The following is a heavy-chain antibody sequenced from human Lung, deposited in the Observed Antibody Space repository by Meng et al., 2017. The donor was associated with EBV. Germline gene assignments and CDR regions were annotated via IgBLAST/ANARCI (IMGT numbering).Heavy chain of an antibody. CDR3: ASGRKYCSSTSCYGQFDY. V-gene: IGHV4-4*02. CDR2: IYHSGST. J-gene: IGHJ4*02. Sequence: LQGSGPGIGKPSGTRAPTCAVSGGSISSSNWWSWVRQPPGKGLEWIGEIYHSGSTNYNPSLKSRVTISVDKSKNQFSLKLSSVTAADTAVYYCASGRKYCSSTSCYGQFDYWGQGTLVTVSS. CDR1: GGSISSSNW. D-gene: IGHD2-2*01.